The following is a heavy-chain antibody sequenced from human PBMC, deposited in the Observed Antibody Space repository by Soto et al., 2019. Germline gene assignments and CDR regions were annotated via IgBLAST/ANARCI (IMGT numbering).Heavy chain of an antibody. V-gene: IGHV4-59*08. CDR3: ARYTIGGGYCSGGSCYPNWIDL. CDR1: GVSISSYY. Sequence: TSETLSLTCTVSGVSISSYYWSWIRQPPGKALEWIGYIYNTGSTNYNPSLKGRVTISIDTSKNQFSLNLTSVTAADTAVYYCARYTIGGGYCSGGSCYPNWIDLWGQGTLVTVSS. CDR2: IYNTGST. D-gene: IGHD2-15*01. J-gene: IGHJ5*02.